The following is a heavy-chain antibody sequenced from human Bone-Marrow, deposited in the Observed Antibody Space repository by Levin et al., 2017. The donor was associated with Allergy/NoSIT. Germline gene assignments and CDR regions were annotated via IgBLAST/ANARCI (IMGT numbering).Heavy chain of an antibody. Sequence: LSLTCAASGFTFSDSYMSWIRQAPGKGLEWVSYISSSGSTIYYADSVKGRFTISRDNAKNSLYLQMNSLRAEDTAVYYCARARIQLWFRGGYFDYWGQGTLVTVSS. CDR3: ARARIQLWFRGGYFDY. CDR2: ISSSGSTI. J-gene: IGHJ4*02. D-gene: IGHD5-18*01. CDR1: GFTFSDSY. V-gene: IGHV3-11*01.